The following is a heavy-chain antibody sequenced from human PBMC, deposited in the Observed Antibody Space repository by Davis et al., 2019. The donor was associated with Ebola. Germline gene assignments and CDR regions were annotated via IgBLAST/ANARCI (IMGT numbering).Heavy chain of an antibody. CDR2: ISSSSSYI. D-gene: IGHD2-2*02. CDR3: ARDLYLGSWNYYGMDV. J-gene: IGHJ6*02. Sequence: GESLKISCAASGFTFSSYWMHWVRQAPGKGLVWVSSISSSSSYIYYADSVKGRFTISRDNAKNSLYLQMNSLRAEDTAVYYCARDLYLGSWNYYGMDVWGQGTTVTVSS. CDR1: GFTFSSYW. V-gene: IGHV3-21*01.